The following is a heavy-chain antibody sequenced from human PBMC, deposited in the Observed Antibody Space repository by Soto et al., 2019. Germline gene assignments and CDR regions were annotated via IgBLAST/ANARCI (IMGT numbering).Heavy chain of an antibody. CDR2: IVPVFPSV. CDR1: GGAFNNYA. J-gene: IGHJ6*02. V-gene: IGHV1-69*18. Sequence: QGQLVQSGAEVKRPGSSVKVSCKASGGAFNNYAIYWVRQAPGQGLEWLGTIVPVFPSVYYAPRFQGRLTITSDGSTDKVYMRLTSLKSEDTAVYYCAREMPSTAAAYFYYGLNVWCQGTSVTVSS. D-gene: IGHD6-13*01. CDR3: AREMPSTAAAYFYYGLNV.